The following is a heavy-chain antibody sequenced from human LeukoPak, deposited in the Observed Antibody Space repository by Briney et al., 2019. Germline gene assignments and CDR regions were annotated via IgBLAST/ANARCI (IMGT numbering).Heavy chain of an antibody. CDR3: AKGVLGYCSSTSCYGRFAYDY. CDR1: GFIVSNNY. CDR2: VYSGGGT. V-gene: IGHV3-53*01. J-gene: IGHJ4*02. Sequence: GGSLRLSCAASGFIVSNNYMSWVRQAPGKGLEWVSVVYSGGGTYYADSVKGRFTISRDNAKNALYLQMNSLRAEDTAVYYCAKGVLGYCSSTSCYGRFAYDYWGQGTLVTVSS. D-gene: IGHD2-2*01.